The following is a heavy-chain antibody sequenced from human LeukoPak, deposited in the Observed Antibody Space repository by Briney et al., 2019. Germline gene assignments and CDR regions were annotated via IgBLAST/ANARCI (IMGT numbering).Heavy chain of an antibody. CDR2: IYHSGST. V-gene: IGHV4-38-2*01. CDR3: ARHDDYQLRLVGGAIDY. J-gene: IGHJ4*02. Sequence: SETLSLTCAVSGYSISSGYYWGWIRQPPGKGLEWIGSIYHSGSTYYNPSLKSRVTISVDTSKNQFSLKLSSVTAADTAVYYCARHDDYQLRLVGGAIDYWGQGTLVTVSS. D-gene: IGHD2-2*01. CDR1: GYSISSGYY.